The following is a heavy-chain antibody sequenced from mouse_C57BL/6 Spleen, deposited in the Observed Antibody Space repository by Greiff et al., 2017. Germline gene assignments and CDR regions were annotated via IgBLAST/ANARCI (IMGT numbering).Heavy chain of an antibody. CDR3: GIYYDYDEGYFDV. V-gene: IGHV14-3*01. CDR2: IDPANGNT. Sequence: VQLQQSVAELVRPGASVKLSCTASGFNIKNTYMHWVKQRPEQGLEWIGRIDPANGNTKYAPKFQGKATITADTSSNTAYLQLSSLTSEDTAIYYCGIYYDYDEGYFDVWGTGTTVTVSS. CDR1: GFNIKNTY. J-gene: IGHJ1*03. D-gene: IGHD2-4*01.